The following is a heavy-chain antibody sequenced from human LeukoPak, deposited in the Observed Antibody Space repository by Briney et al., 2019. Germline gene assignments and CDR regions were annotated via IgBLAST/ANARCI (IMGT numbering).Heavy chain of an antibody. CDR3: ARLVQYSTYRNGMDV. CDR2: ISYDGSNK. D-gene: IGHD6-6*01. V-gene: IGHV3-30*03. J-gene: IGHJ6*02. CDR1: GFTFSSYG. Sequence: GGSLRLSCAASGFTFSSYGMHWVRQAPGKGLEWVAVISYDGSNKYYADSVKGRFTISRDNSKNTLYLQMNSLRAEDTAVYYCARLVQYSTYRNGMDVWGQGTTVTVSS.